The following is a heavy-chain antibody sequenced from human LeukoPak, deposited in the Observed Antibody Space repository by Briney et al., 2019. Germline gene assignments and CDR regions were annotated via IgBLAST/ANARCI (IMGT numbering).Heavy chain of an antibody. Sequence: PGGSLRLSCAASGFTFSSYGMHWVRQASGKGLEWVGRIRSKANSYATAYAASVKGRFTISRDDSKNTAYLQMNSLKTEDTAVYYCTILTTVVTPLFDYWGQGTLVAVSS. J-gene: IGHJ4*02. CDR1: GFTFSSYG. V-gene: IGHV3-73*01. CDR2: IRSKANSYAT. CDR3: TILTTVVTPLFDY. D-gene: IGHD4-23*01.